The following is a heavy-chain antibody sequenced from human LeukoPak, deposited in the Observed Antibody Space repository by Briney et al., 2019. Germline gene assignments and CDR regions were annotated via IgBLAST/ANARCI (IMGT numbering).Heavy chain of an antibody. CDR1: GASISSSTHY. V-gene: IGHV4-39*01. Sequence: SESLSLTCTVSGASISSSTHYWGWIRQPPGKGLEWMGRTYYSGRTYYNPSLKSRVTIPVDRSKNQFSLRLSSVTAADHAVYYCATPDRRGYRYGYSAFDISGQGTMVTVSS. CDR3: ATPDRRGYRYGYSAFDI. CDR2: TYYSGRT. J-gene: IGHJ3*02. D-gene: IGHD5-18*01.